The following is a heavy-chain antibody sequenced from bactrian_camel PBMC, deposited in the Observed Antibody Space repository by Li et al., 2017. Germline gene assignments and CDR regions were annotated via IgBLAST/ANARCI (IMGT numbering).Heavy chain of an antibody. CDR1: GSLPSRSC. Sequence: QLESGGGSVQTGGSLRLSCSASGSLPSRSCMGWFRQTPGKDREGVATIDIYDRISYADSVKGRFTISQDNAKSTVYLLMNNLKPEDTAMYYCAADLRFCSLTMRRRDFSYWGQGTQVTVS. V-gene: IGHV3S53*01. J-gene: IGHJ6*01. CDR3: AADLRFCSLTMRRRDFSY. CDR2: IDIYDRI. D-gene: IGHD4*01.